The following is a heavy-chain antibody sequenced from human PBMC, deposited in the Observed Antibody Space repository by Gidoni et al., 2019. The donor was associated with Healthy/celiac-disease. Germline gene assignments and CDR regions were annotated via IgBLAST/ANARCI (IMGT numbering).Heavy chain of an antibody. J-gene: IGHJ3*02. CDR3: ARDTYCSSTSCRGGFDI. V-gene: IGHV3-30-3*01. CDR1: GFPFSTYA. CDR2: ISYDGSNK. Sequence: QVQLVESGGGVVQPGRSLRLSCAASGFPFSTYAMHWVRQAPGKGLGGVAVISYDGSNKSYADSVKGRFTISRDNSKNTLYLQMNSLRAEDTAVYFCARDTYCSSTSCRGGFDIWGQGTTVTVSS. D-gene: IGHD2-2*01.